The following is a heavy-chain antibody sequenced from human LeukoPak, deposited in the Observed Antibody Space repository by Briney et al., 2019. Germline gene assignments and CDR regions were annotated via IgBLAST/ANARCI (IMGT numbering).Heavy chain of an antibody. CDR3: ARVVPPYYYDSSGSGGWYFDY. J-gene: IGHJ4*02. V-gene: IGHV4-59*08. CDR2: IYYSGST. CDR1: GGSISSYY. Sequence: SETLSLTCTVSGGSISSYYWSWIRQPPGEGLEWIGYIYYSGSTNYNPSLKSRVTISVDTSKNQFSLKLSSVTAADTAVYYCARVVPPYYYDSSGSGGWYFDYWGQGTLVTVSS. D-gene: IGHD3-22*01.